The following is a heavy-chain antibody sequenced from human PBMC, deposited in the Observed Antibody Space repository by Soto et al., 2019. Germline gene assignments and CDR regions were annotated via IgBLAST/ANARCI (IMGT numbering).Heavy chain of an antibody. V-gene: IGHV1-69*02. CDR1: GGTFSSYT. Sequence: QVQLVQSGAEMKKPGSSVKVSCKASGGTFSSYTITWVRQAPGQGLEWMGRIIPILGIANYAQKFQSRVTISADKSTRTAYMEMSRLRSEATAIYYCAVFTRYWGQGTLVTVSS. CDR2: IIPILGIA. D-gene: IGHD3-16*01. CDR3: AVFTRY. J-gene: IGHJ4*02.